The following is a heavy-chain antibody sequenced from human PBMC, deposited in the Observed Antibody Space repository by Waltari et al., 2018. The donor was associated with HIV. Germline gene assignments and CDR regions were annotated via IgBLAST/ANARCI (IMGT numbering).Heavy chain of an antibody. CDR1: RYTFTGYY. D-gene: IGHD3-22*01. V-gene: IGHV1-2*02. CDR3: ARSITMIVVLIAWGYGMDV. Sequence: QVQLVQSGAEGKKPGTSVKVSGKASRYTFTGYYMHWVRQAPGQGLEWMGWINPNRGGTKYAQKFQDRVTMTRDTSISTAYMELSRLRSDDTAVYYCARSITMIVVLIAWGYGMDVWGQGTTVTVSS. CDR2: INPNRGGT. J-gene: IGHJ6*02.